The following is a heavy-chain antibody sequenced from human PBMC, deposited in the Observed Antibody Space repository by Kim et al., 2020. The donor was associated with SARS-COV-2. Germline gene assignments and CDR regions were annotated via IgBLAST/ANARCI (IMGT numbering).Heavy chain of an antibody. D-gene: IGHD1-1*01. CDR3: KSWNDPFDY. J-gene: IGHJ4*02. Sequence: GSLRLSCAVSGFTFSGSALHWVRQASGKGLQWVGRIGSKAGSYATTYAVSVKGRFIISRDDSKNTAYLQMNSLRIEDTAVYYCKSWNDPFDYWGQGTLV. CDR2: IGSKAGSYAT. CDR1: GFTFSGSA. V-gene: IGHV3-73*01.